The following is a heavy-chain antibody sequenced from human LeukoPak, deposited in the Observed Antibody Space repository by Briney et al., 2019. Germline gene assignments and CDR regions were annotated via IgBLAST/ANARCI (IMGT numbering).Heavy chain of an antibody. Sequence: ASVKVSCKASGGTFSSYAISWVRQAPGQGLEWMGRINPNSGGTNYAQKFQGRVTMTRDTSISTAYMELSRLRSDDTAVYYCARSGGGNTSHYFDYWGQGTLVTVSS. J-gene: IGHJ4*02. V-gene: IGHV1-2*06. D-gene: IGHD4-23*01. CDR1: GGTFSSYA. CDR3: ARSGGGNTSHYFDY. CDR2: INPNSGGT.